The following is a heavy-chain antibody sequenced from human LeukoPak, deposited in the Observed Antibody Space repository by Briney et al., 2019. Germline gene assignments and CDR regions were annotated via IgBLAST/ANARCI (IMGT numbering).Heavy chain of an antibody. Sequence: GGSLRLSCTASGFTFGDYAMSWFRQAPGKGLEWVGFIRSKAYGGTTEYAASVKGRFTISRDDSKSIAYLQMNSLKTEDTAVYYCTRWRAARRYYFDYWGQGTLVTDSS. V-gene: IGHV3-49*03. CDR2: IRSKAYGGTT. D-gene: IGHD6-6*01. CDR1: GFTFGDYA. CDR3: TRWRAARRYYFDY. J-gene: IGHJ4*02.